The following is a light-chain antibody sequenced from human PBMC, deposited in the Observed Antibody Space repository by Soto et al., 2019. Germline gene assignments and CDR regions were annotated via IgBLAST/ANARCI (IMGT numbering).Light chain of an antibody. CDR1: QSISVW. J-gene: IGKJ1*01. CDR2: KAS. CDR3: QQYNDYPWT. Sequence: DIQMTQSPSTLSASVGDRVTITCRASQSISVWLAWYQQKPGKAPKLLIYKASSLESDVPSRFSGSGSGTEFTLTVSSLQPDDFAAYYCQQYNDYPWTFGQGTKVEIK. V-gene: IGKV1-5*03.